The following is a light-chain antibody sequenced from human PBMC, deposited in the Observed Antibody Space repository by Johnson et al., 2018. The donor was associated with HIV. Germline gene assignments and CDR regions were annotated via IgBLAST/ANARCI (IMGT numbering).Light chain of an antibody. CDR3: GIWDASLSRLYV. V-gene: IGLV1-51*02. CDR1: VSNIESYF. J-gene: IGLJ1*01. CDR2: EDN. Sequence: QFVLTQPPSVSAAPGQTVNISCSGNVSNIESYFVSWYQQLPGAAPTLLIYEDNKRPSGIPDRFSGSQSGATATLGITGLPTGDAADSYCGIWDASLSRLYVFGTGTTITVL.